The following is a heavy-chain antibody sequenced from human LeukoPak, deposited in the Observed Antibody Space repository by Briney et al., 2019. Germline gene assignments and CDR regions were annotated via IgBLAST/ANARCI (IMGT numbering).Heavy chain of an antibody. D-gene: IGHD6-19*01. J-gene: IGHJ4*02. CDR3: ARGGAVAPKFNFDY. CDR2: ISSSSSYI. V-gene: IGHV3-21*01. CDR1: GFTFSSYS. Sequence: GSLRLSCAASGFTFSSYSMNWVRQAPGKGLEWVSSISSSSSYIYYADSVKGRFTISRDNVKNSLYLQMNSLRAEDTAVYYCARGGAVAPKFNFDYWGQGTLVTVSS.